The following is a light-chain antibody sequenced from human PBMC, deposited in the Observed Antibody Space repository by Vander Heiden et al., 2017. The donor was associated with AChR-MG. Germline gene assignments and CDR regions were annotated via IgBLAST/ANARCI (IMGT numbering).Light chain of an antibody. CDR3: HQYGSSPRT. Sequence: IVLTQSPGTLSLPPGETVTLSCRASQIISSNYLAWYQHRPGQAPTLLIYGASIRATGIPARFSGSGSGTDFTLTISRLESEDFAVYYCHQYGSSPRTFGQGTRVEI. J-gene: IGKJ1*01. CDR1: QIISSNY. CDR2: GAS. V-gene: IGKV3-20*01.